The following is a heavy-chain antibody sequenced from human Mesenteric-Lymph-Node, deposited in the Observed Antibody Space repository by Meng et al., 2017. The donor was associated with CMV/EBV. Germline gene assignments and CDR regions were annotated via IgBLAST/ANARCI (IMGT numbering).Heavy chain of an antibody. CDR1: GGSISSSNW. Sequence: SETLSLTCAVSGGSISSSNWWSWVRQPPGKGLECLGNIYHSGSTVYNPSLESRVTLSIDKSKNHFSLQMRSVTAADTAVYYCARVGFGNAFDSWGQGILVTVSS. J-gene: IGHJ4*02. V-gene: IGHV4-4*02. CDR3: ARVGFGNAFDS. CDR2: IYHSGST. D-gene: IGHD3-10*01.